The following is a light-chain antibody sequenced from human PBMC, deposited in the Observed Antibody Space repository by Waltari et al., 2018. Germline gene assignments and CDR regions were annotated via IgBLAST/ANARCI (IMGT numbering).Light chain of an antibody. CDR2: DNS. CDR3: GTWDSSLSVVV. CDR1: SSNIRTNS. J-gene: IGLJ2*01. V-gene: IGLV1-51*01. Sequence: QSVLTQPPSVSAAPGQQVTISCSGSSSNIRTNSVSWYQHLPGTAPKLLIYDNSKRPSGIPDRFSGSKSGTSATLDITGLQTGDEADYYCGTWDSSLSVVVFGGGTKMTVL.